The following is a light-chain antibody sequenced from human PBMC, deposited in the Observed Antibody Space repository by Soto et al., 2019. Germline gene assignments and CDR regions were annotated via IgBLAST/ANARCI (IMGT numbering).Light chain of an antibody. CDR3: QQLSRYPLT. CDR2: SAS. CDR1: QALSNY. Sequence: DITLTQSPSVLSASLGDTVPITCRASQALSNYLAWYQQKPGKAPDLLIYSASTLQSGVPSRFSGSGSETEFSLTIRALQPEDFATYYCQQLSRYPLTFGGGTKVDIK. J-gene: IGKJ4*01. V-gene: IGKV1-9*01.